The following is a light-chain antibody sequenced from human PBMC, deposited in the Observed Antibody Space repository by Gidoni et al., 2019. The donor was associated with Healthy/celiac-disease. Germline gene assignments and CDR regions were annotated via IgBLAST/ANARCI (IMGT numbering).Light chain of an antibody. V-gene: IGKV6D-21*02. Sequence: EIVLTPSPDLQSVTPKEKVTITCRASQSIGSSLHWYQQKPDQSPKLLIKYASQSSSGTDFTLTINSLEAEDAAAYYCHQSSSLPCTFGGGTKVEIK. J-gene: IGKJ4*01. CDR1: QSIGSS. CDR2: YAS. CDR3: HQSSSLPCT.